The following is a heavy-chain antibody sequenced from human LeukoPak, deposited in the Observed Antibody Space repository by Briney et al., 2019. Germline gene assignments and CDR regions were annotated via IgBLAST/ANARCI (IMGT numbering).Heavy chain of an antibody. D-gene: IGHD3-3*01. CDR1: GYTFTSYG. CDR3: ARDLNGGYDFWSGYYASDY. V-gene: IGHV1-18*01. Sequence: ASVKVSCKASGYTFTSYGISWVRQAPGQGLEWMGWISAYNGNTNYAQKLQGRVTMTTGTSTSTAYMELRSLRSDDTAVYYCARDLNGGYDFWSGYYASDYWGQGTLVTVSS. J-gene: IGHJ4*02. CDR2: ISAYNGNT.